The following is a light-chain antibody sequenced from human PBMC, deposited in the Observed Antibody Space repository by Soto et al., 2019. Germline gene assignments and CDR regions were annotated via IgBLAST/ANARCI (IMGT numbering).Light chain of an antibody. Sequence: DIQMSQSPSTLSASVGDRVTISCRASRSLTRWVAWHHQKPGKAPKLRIYETSLLYAVVPSRFSGRGSGTDFPLTISSLQPDDIGTYYCQQDDTFWTFGQGTRV. V-gene: IGKV1-5*03. CDR2: ETS. J-gene: IGKJ1*01. CDR1: RSLTRW. CDR3: QQDDTFWT.